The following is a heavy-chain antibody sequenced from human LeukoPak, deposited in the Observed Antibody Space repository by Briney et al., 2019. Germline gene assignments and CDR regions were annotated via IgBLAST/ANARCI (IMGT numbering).Heavy chain of an antibody. V-gene: IGHV2-5*01. CDR2: IYWSDDK. Sequence: GPTLVKPTQTLTLTCTFSGFSLSTSGVGVGWIRQPPGKALEWLALIYWSDDKRYSPSLKSRLTITKDTSKNQVVLTMTNMDPVDTATYYCAHKGSSSWYGTLDYWGQGTLVTVSS. CDR1: GFSLSTSGVG. D-gene: IGHD6-13*01. CDR3: AHKGSSSWYGTLDY. J-gene: IGHJ4*02.